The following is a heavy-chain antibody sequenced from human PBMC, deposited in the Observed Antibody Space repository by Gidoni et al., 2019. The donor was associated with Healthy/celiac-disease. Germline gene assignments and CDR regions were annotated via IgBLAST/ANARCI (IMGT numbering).Heavy chain of an antibody. J-gene: IGHJ4*02. CDR1: GCTFSSYA. CDR2: IIPILGAA. D-gene: IGHD1-26*01. CDR3: ARAPGATTYFDY. V-gene: IGHV1-69*01. Sequence: QVQPVQSGAEVKKPGSSVKVSCKASGCTFSSYAISRVRQAPGQGLEWMGGIIPILGAANDAQKFQGRVTITADESTSTAYMELSSLRSEDTAVYYCARAPGATTYFDYWGQGTLVTVSS.